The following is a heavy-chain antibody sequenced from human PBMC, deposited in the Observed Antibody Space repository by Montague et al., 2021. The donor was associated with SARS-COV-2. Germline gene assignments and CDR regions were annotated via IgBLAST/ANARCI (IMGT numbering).Heavy chain of an antibody. Sequence: SETLSLTCSVSGGSISSYYWSWILQPPGKRLEWIGHIYHSGGTNYNPSLRSRSTISLDASKNRISLKLKSVTAADTALYYCARGFSSSWYGARWFDPWGQGTRVTVSS. J-gene: IGHJ5*02. V-gene: IGHV4-59*01. CDR3: ARGFSSSWYGARWFDP. CDR1: GGSISSYY. D-gene: IGHD6-13*01. CDR2: IYHSGGT.